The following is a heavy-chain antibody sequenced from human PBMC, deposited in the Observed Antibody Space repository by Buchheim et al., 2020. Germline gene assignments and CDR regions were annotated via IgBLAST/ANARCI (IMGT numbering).Heavy chain of an antibody. D-gene: IGHD4-17*01. CDR2: IYYSGST. CDR3: ARGTGGDYGDY. CDR1: GGSFSGYY. Sequence: QVQLQQWGAGLLKPSETLSLTCAVYGGSFSGYYWSWIRQPPGKGLEWIGYIYYSGSTYYNPSLKSRVTISVDTSKNQFSLKLSSVTAADTAVYYCARGTGGDYGDYWGQGTL. V-gene: IGHV4-34*01. J-gene: IGHJ4*02.